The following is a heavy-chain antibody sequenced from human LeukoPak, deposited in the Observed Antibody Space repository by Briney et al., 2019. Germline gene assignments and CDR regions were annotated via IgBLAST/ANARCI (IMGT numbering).Heavy chain of an antibody. V-gene: IGHV1-2*02. CDR1: GYTFTGYY. D-gene: IGHD6-6*01. CDR2: INPNSGGT. J-gene: IGHJ6*03. CDR3: ARVGRAARRDYYYMDV. Sequence: ASVKVSCKASGYTFTGYYMHWVRQAPGQGLEWMGWINPNSGGTNYAQKFQGRVTMTRDTSINTAYMELSRLRSGDTAVYYCARVGRAARRDYYYMDVWGKGTTVTVSS.